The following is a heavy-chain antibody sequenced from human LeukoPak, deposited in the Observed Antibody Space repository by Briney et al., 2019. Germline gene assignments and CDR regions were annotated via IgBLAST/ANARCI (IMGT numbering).Heavy chain of an antibody. D-gene: IGHD3-16*02. Sequence: SVKVSCKASGGTFSSYANSWVRQAPGQGLEWMGGIIPIFGTANYAQKFQGRVTITTDESTSTAYMELSSLRSEDTAVYYCARDRTRGSYPYYFDYWGQGTLVTVSS. CDR1: GGTFSSYA. CDR3: ARDRTRGSYPYYFDY. V-gene: IGHV1-69*05. CDR2: IIPIFGTA. J-gene: IGHJ4*02.